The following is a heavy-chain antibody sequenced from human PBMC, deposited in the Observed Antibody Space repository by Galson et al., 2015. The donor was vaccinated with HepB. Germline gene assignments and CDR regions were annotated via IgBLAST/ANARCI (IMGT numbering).Heavy chain of an antibody. Sequence: SLRLSCAASGFNFRNYGMHWVRQAPGKGLEWVAVMSYDGSNKHYGDSVKGRFTISRDNSKNTLYLQMKSLRVEDTAVYHCAKVGVFAYSSSWAGDYYMDVWGKGTTVTVSS. V-gene: IGHV3-30*18. D-gene: IGHD6-13*01. CDR3: AKVGVFAYSSSWAGDYYMDV. CDR1: GFNFRNYG. CDR2: MSYDGSNK. J-gene: IGHJ6*03.